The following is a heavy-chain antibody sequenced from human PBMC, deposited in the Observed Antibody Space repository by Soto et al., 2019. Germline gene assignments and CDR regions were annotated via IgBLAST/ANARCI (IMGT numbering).Heavy chain of an antibody. CDR2: INPSGGST. Sequence: DSVKVSWKASGYTFTSYYMHWVRQAPGQGLEWMGIINPSGGSTSYAQKFQGRVTMTRDTSTSTVYMELSSLRSEDTAAYYCARGGGLQFDYGDYYFDYWGQGTLVTVSS. CDR1: GYTFTSYY. D-gene: IGHD4-17*01. J-gene: IGHJ4*02. V-gene: IGHV1-46*03. CDR3: ARGGGLQFDYGDYYFDY.